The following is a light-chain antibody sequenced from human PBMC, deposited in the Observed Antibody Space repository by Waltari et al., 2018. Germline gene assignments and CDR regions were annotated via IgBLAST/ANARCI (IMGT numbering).Light chain of an antibody. CDR1: SSDVGGDNY. CDR3: CSYAGSYTLVV. J-gene: IGLJ2*01. Sequence: QSALTQPRSVSGSPGQSVTISCTGPSSDVGGDNYVSWYQQHPGKPPKLMIYDVSKRPSGVPDRFSGSKSGNTASLTISGLQAEDEADYYCCSYAGSYTLVVFGGGTKLTVL. V-gene: IGLV2-11*01. CDR2: DVS.